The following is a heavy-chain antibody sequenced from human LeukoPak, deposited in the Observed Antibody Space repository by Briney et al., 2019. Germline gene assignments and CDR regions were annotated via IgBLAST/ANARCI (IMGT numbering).Heavy chain of an antibody. J-gene: IGHJ4*02. V-gene: IGHV3-21*01. CDR2: FGTRSTSI. CDR3: AREVSEGFDF. Sequence: SGGSLRLSCTASGFTFSGYSMNWIRQAPGKGLEWVSSFGTRSTSIYHAGSVKARFAISRDNAKNSLYLQMNSLRAEDTALYYCAREVSEGFDFWGQGTLVTVSS. D-gene: IGHD3-22*01. CDR1: GFTFSGYS.